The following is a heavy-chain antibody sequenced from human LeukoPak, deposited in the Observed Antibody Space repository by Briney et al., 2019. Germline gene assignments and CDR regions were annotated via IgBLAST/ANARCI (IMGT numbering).Heavy chain of an antibody. D-gene: IGHD3-3*01. CDR3: APLSITDY. CDR2: ISYDGSNK. V-gene: IGHV3-30-3*01. Sequence: PGGSLRLSCAASGFTFSSYAMHWVRQAPGKGLEWVAVISYDGSNKYYADSVKGRFTISRDNSKNTLYLQMNSLRAEDTAVYYCAPLSITDYWGQGTLVTVSS. CDR1: GFTFSSYA. J-gene: IGHJ4*02.